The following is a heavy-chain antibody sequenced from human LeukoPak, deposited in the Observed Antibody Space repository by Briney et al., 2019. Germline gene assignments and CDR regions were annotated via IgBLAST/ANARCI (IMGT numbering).Heavy chain of an antibody. Sequence: GGSLRLSCAASGFTFSTYWMHWVRQAPGTGLVWVSLINSDGSSTNYADSVKGRFTVSRDNAKNTLYLQMNSLRAEDTAVYYCATDVPAVTIFGYWGQGTLVTVSS. CDR2: INSDGSST. CDR3: ATDVPAVTIFGY. CDR1: GFTFSTYW. V-gene: IGHV3-74*01. J-gene: IGHJ4*02. D-gene: IGHD2-2*01.